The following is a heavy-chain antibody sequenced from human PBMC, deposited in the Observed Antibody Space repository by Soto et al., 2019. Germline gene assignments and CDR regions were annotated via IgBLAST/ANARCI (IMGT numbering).Heavy chain of an antibody. CDR3: VSSRSAIYGDAIDV. V-gene: IGHV4-59*03. D-gene: IGHD2-2*01. Sequence: SETLSLTCSVSGGSISSYFRNWLRQPPGEGLEWIGYIYDDGTTDYNPSLKSRVTILLDMSKNQFSLKLSSVTAADTAVYYCVSSRSAIYGDAIDVWGQGTMVTVSS. CDR2: IYDDGTT. CDR1: GGSISSYF. J-gene: IGHJ3*01.